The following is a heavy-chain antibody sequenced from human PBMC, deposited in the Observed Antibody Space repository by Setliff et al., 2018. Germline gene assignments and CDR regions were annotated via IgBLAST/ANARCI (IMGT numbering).Heavy chain of an antibody. V-gene: IGHV3-43*01. J-gene: IGHJ6*03. Sequence: PGGSLRLSCAASGFTFDDYTMHWVRQAPGKGLEWVSLISWDGGSTYYADSVKGRFTISRDNSKNTLYLQMNSLRAEDTAVYYCAKGFGGRGYDYYYMDVWGKGTTVTVSS. CDR2: ISWDGGST. D-gene: IGHD3-3*01. CDR3: AKGFGGRGYDYYYMDV. CDR1: GFTFDDYT.